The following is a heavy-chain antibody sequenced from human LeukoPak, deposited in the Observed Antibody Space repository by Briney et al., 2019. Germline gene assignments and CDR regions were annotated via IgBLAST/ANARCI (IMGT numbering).Heavy chain of an antibody. CDR1: GFTFSDYY. V-gene: IGHV3-11*01. CDR2: ISSSGSTI. Sequence: PGGSLRLSCAASGFTFSDYYTSWIRQAPGKGLEWVSYISSSGSTIYYADSVKGRFTISRDNAKNSLYLQMNSLRAEDTAVYYCARELPPLPRGYADYWGQGTLVTVSS. CDR3: ARELPPLPRGYADY. J-gene: IGHJ4*02. D-gene: IGHD5-12*01.